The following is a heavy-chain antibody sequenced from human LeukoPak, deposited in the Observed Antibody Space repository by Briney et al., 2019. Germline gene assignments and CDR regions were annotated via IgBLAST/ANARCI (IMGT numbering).Heavy chain of an antibody. V-gene: IGHV3-23*01. J-gene: IGHJ4*02. Sequence: GGSLRLSCAASGFTFSSYAMSWVRQAPGKGLEWVSGIPDSGGGTYYTDSVKGRFTISRDNSKNTMYLQMDSLRGEDTAVYYCVKEVATIGVPVFDYWGQGTLVTVSS. CDR3: VKEVATIGVPVFDY. D-gene: IGHD2-15*01. CDR1: GFTFSSYA. CDR2: IPDSGGGT.